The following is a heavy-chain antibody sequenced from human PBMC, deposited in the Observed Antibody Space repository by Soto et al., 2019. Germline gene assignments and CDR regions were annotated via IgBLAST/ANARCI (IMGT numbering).Heavy chain of an antibody. J-gene: IGHJ1*01. Sequence: PGGSLRLSCAASGFTFSSYGMHWVRQAPGKGLEWVAVIWYDGSNKYYADSVKGRFTISRDNSKNTLYLQMNSLRAEDTAVYYCARGPVLEDYDSSGFNTAEYFQHWGQGTLVTVSS. D-gene: IGHD3-22*01. V-gene: IGHV3-33*01. CDR2: IWYDGSNK. CDR1: GFTFSSYG. CDR3: ARGPVLEDYDSSGFNTAEYFQH.